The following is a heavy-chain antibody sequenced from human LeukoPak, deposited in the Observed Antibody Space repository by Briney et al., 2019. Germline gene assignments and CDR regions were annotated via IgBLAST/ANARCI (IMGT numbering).Heavy chain of an antibody. CDR3: ASRPGSSNY. D-gene: IGHD1-1*01. V-gene: IGHV3-21*01. Sequence: GGALRLSCAASGFTFSSYSMNWVRQAPGKGLEWVSSISSSSSYIYYADSVKGRFTISRDNAKKSLYLKMNSLRAEDTAVYYCASRPGSSNYWGQGTLVTVSS. J-gene: IGHJ4*02. CDR1: GFTFSSYS. CDR2: ISSSSSYI.